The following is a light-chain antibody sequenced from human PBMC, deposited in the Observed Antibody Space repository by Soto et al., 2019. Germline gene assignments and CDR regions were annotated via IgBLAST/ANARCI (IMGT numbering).Light chain of an antibody. V-gene: IGKV3-20*01. J-gene: IGKJ5*01. CDR1: QSVASRN. CDR3: QHFGNSLWT. CDR2: GAS. Sequence: EIALTQSPCTLSLSPGERATLSCRASQSVASRNLAWYQQKSGQAPRIXIYGASSRAIHTPDRFSGSRYGTDFTLTISGLETEDFAVYYCQHFGNSLWTFGQGTRLEIK.